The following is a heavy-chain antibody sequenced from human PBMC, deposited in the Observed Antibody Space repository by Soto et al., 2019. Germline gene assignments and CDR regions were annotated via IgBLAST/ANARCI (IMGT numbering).Heavy chain of an antibody. CDR1: GYTFTGYY. V-gene: IGHV1-2*04. CDR2: INPNSGGT. Sequence: ASVKVSCKASGYTFTGYYMHWVRQAPGQGLEWMGWINPNSGGTNYAQKFQGWVTMTRDTSISTAYMGLSRLRSDDTAVYYCAREGPIPYFFGELFYYYYYGMDVWGQGTTVTVSS. J-gene: IGHJ6*02. D-gene: IGHD3-10*01. CDR3: AREGPIPYFFGELFYYYYYGMDV.